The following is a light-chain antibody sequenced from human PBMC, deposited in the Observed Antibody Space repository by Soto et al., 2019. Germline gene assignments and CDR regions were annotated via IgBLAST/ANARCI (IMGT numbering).Light chain of an antibody. CDR2: GAS. V-gene: IGKV3D-15*01. CDR1: QSINTK. Sequence: EIVMTQSPATLSVSPGEGATFSCRASQSINTKIAWYQLKPGQAPRLLIYGASTRATGVPARFSGGGSGTEFTLTITSLQSEDFAVYWCQQYNNWPLTFGPGTRLEI. CDR3: QQYNNWPLT. J-gene: IGKJ5*01.